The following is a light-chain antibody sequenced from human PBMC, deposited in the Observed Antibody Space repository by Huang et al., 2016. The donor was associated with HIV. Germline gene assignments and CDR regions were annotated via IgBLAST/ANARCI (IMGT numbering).Light chain of an antibody. CDR3: MQGTHCPGT. J-gene: IGKJ1*01. CDR1: QSLVSSDGDVY. Sequence: DVVMTQFPLSLPVTLGQPASIFCKSSQSLVSSDGDVYLNWFQQRPGQSPRRLIYQVSKPDSGVPDKFTGSGAGTLFALRISRMEAEDVAVYYCMQGTHCPGTFGQGTKLEI. V-gene: IGKV2-30*01. CDR2: QVS.